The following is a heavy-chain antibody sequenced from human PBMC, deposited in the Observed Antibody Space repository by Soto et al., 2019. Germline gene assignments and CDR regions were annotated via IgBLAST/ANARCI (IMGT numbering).Heavy chain of an antibody. CDR1: GFSLNTGGLG. CDR3: VHSRCGGDCLQSYSSHYYYGMDV. CDR2: IYWDNDK. V-gene: IGHV2-5*02. Sequence: QITLKESGPTLVKPTQTLTLTCTFSGFSLNTGGLGVGWIRQPPGKALEWLALIYWDNDKRYSPSLMSSLTITKDTSKNQVVLTMTNMDPVDAATYYCVHSRCGGDCLQSYSSHYYYGMDVWGQGTTVTVSS. J-gene: IGHJ6*02. D-gene: IGHD2-21*02.